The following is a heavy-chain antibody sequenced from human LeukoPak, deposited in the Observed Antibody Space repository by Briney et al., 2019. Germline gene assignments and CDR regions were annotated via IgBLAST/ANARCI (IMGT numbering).Heavy chain of an antibody. CDR2: IYYSGST. J-gene: IGHJ6*03. Sequence: SQTLSLTCTVSGGSISSGGYYWSWIRQHPGKGLEWIGYIYYSGSTYYNPSLKSRVTISVDTSKNQFSLKLSSVTAADTAVYYCARTLVITAAMYYYYMDVWGEGTTVTVSS. D-gene: IGHD2-2*01. CDR1: GGSISSGGYY. CDR3: ARTLVITAAMYYYYMDV. V-gene: IGHV4-31*03.